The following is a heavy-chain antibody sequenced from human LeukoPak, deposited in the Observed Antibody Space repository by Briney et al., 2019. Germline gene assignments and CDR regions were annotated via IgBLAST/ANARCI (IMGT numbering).Heavy chain of an antibody. CDR3: GATGTTVNYYYYYYMDV. CDR1: GFTFSRYE. D-gene: IGHD1-1*01. Sequence: PGGSLRLSCAASGFTFSRYEMNWVRQAPGKGLEWVSYISSSGSTICYTDSVKRRFNISKDNAKNALYPQMNSLRAEDTGVYYCGATGTTVNYYYYYYMDVWGKGTTVTISS. J-gene: IGHJ6*03. V-gene: IGHV3-48*03. CDR2: ISSSGSTI.